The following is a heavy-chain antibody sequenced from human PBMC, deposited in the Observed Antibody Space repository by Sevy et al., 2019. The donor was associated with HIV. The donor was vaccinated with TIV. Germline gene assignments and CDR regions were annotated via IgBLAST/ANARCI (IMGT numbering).Heavy chain of an antibody. CDR1: GFSFGDYV. Sequence: GGSLRLSCTASGFSFGDYVLNWVRQAPGKGLEWVGFIRSKAYGGTTEYAASVRGRFTISRDDSKSIAYLQMNSLKTEDTAVYYCSRVVGATDWGMDVWGQGTTVTVSS. D-gene: IGHD1-26*01. J-gene: IGHJ6*02. CDR3: SRVVGATDWGMDV. V-gene: IGHV3-49*04. CDR2: IRSKAYGGTT.